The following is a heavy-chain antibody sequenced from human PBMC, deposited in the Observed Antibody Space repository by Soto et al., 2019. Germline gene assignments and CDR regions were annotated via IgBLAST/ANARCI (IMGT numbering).Heavy chain of an antibody. CDR2: IYPGDSDT. D-gene: IGHD3-22*01. J-gene: IGHJ6*02. Sequence: GESLKVSWNGSGYSFTGYWICWVRQMPWKGLEWMGIIYPGDSDTRYSPSFQGQVTISADKSISTAYLQWSSLKASDTAMYYCARRMYYYDSSGYSYYYGMDGWGQGTTVTVS. V-gene: IGHV5-51*01. CDR3: ARRMYYYDSSGYSYYYGMDG. CDR1: GYSFTGYW.